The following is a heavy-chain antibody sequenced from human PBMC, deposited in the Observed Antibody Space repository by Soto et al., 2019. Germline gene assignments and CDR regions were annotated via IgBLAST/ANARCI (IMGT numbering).Heavy chain of an antibody. CDR2: MYWDDDK. D-gene: IGHD2-2*01. V-gene: IGHV2-5*02. CDR1: GFSLNTSGVG. Sequence: QITLKESGPTLVKPTQTLTLTCTFYGFSLNTSGVGVVWIRQPPGKALEWLALMYWDDDKRYSPPLKSRLPITKDASKMQVVLTMTNMDPVDTATYYCARRPSIAVVPGMIWIPDYHFDYWGQATLVTVAS. CDR3: ARRPSIAVVPGMIWIPDYHFDY. J-gene: IGHJ4*02.